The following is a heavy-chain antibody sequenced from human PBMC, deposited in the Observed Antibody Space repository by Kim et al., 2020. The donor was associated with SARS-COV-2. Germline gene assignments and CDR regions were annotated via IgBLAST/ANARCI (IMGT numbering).Heavy chain of an antibody. J-gene: IGHJ6*02. V-gene: IGHV7-4-1*02. CDR3: ARDQIAAAGYYYYGMDV. Sequence: ASVKVSCKASGYTFTSYAMNWVRQAPGQGLEWMGWINTNTGNPTYAQGFTGRFVFSLDTSVSTAYLQISSLKAEDTAVYYCARDQIAAAGYYYYGMDVWGQGTTVTVSS. D-gene: IGHD6-13*01. CDR2: INTNTGNP. CDR1: GYTFTSYA.